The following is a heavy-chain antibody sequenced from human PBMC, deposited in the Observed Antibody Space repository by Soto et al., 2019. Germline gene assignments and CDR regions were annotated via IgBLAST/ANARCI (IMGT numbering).Heavy chain of an antibody. CDR1: GGSISSYY. V-gene: IGHV4-59*01. CDR3: ARDSREYSGYDLPDWYFDL. Sequence: QVQLQESGPGLVKPSETLSLTCTVSGGSISSYYWSWIRQPPGKGLEWIGYIYYSGSTNYNPSLKSRVTISVDTSKNQFSLKLSSVTAADTAVYYCARDSREYSGYDLPDWYFDLWGRGTLVTVSS. D-gene: IGHD5-12*01. CDR2: IYYSGST. J-gene: IGHJ2*01.